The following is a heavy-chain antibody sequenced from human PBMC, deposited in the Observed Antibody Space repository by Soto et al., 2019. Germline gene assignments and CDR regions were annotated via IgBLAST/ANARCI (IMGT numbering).Heavy chain of an antibody. V-gene: IGHV3-21*01. CDR1: GFTFSSYS. D-gene: IGHD3-10*01. Sequence: PGGSLRLSCAASGFTFSSYSMNWVRQAPGKGLEWVSSISSSSNYIYYADSVKGRFTISRDNAKNSLYLQMNSLRAEDTAVYYCERFAAPRARGVIITRQFDYWGQGTLVTVSS. J-gene: IGHJ4*02. CDR3: ERFAAPRARGVIITRQFDY. CDR2: ISSSSNYI.